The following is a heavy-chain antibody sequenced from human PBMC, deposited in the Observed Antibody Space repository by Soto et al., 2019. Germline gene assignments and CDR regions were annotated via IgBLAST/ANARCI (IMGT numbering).Heavy chain of an antibody. D-gene: IGHD1-1*01. CDR1: GGSISSSSYY. CDR2: IYYSGST. CDR3: ARLRRGDNQFDY. Sequence: SETLSLTCTVSGGSISSSSYYWGWIRPPPGKGLEWIGSIYYSGSTYYNPSLKSRVTISVDTSKNQFSLKLSSVTAADTAVYYCARLRRGDNQFDYWGQGTLVTVSS. V-gene: IGHV4-39*01. J-gene: IGHJ4*02.